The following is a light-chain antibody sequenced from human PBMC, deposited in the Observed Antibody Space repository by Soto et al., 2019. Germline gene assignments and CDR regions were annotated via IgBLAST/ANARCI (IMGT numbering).Light chain of an antibody. Sequence: QSVLTQSPSASASLGASVKLTCTLSSGHKTYAIAWHQQQPEKGPRYLMKVNSDGSHTKGDGIPDRFSGSSSGAERYLTISSLQSEDEADYYCQPWGSGIPVVFGGGTKLTVL. V-gene: IGLV4-69*02. CDR2: VNSDGSH. J-gene: IGLJ2*01. CDR3: QPWGSGIPVV. CDR1: SGHKTYA.